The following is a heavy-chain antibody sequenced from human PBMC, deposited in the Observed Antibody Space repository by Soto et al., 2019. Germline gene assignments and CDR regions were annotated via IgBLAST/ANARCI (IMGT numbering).Heavy chain of an antibody. J-gene: IGHJ4*02. Sequence: EVQLVESGGGLVQPGGSLRLSCVASGFTFNNAWMSWVRQAPGKGLEWVGRIKSKTDGGTTDYAAPVKGRLSISRDDSQNTLYLQMNSLKTEDTAVYYCSTGMTTLDFWGQGTLVTVSS. D-gene: IGHD1-1*01. CDR3: STGMTTLDF. CDR2: IKSKTDGGTT. CDR1: GFTFNNAW. V-gene: IGHV3-15*01.